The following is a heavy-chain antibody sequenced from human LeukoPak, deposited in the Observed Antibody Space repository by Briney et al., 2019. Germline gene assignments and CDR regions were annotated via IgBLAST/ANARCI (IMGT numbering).Heavy chain of an antibody. V-gene: IGHV1-69*13. CDR1: GYTFISYG. J-gene: IGHJ4*02. Sequence: ASVKVSCKASGYTFISYGISWVRQAPGQGLEWMGGIIPIFGTANYAQKFQGRVTITADESTSTAYMELSSLRSEDTAVYYCARGTWAVAGYYFDYWGQGTLVTVSS. D-gene: IGHD6-19*01. CDR3: ARGTWAVAGYYFDY. CDR2: IIPIFGTA.